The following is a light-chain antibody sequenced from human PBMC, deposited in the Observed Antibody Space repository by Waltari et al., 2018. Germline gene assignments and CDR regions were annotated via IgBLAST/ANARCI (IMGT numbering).Light chain of an antibody. Sequence: DIVLTPSPGTLSLPPGERATLSCRASQSVNMYLAWYQQKPGQAPRLLIYYSSTRATGIPDRFSGSGSGTDFSLTISRLEPEDYAVYHCQHYLRLPATFGQGTKVEIK. CDR1: QSVNMY. CDR3: QHYLRLPAT. CDR2: YSS. J-gene: IGKJ1*01. V-gene: IGKV3-20*01.